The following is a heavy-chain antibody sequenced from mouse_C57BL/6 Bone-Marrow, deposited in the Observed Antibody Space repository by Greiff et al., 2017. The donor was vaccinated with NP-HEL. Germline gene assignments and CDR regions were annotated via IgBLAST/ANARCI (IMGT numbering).Heavy chain of an antibody. CDR1: GYTFTSYW. CDR2: IHPNSGST. D-gene: IGHD1-1*01. Sequence: QVQLQQSGAELVKPGASVKLSCKASGYTFTSYWMHWVKQRPGQGLEWIGMIHPNSGSTNYNEKFKSKATLTVDKSSSTAYMQLSSLTSEDSAVYYCARRGDYYGSSYDYWGQGTTLTVSS. CDR3: ARRGDYYGSSYDY. J-gene: IGHJ2*01. V-gene: IGHV1-64*01.